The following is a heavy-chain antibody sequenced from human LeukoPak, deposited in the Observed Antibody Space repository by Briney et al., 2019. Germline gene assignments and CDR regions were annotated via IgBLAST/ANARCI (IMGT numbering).Heavy chain of an antibody. J-gene: IGHJ4*02. D-gene: IGHD3-10*01. CDR2: INPNSGGT. CDR3: ARDPSSMVRGVTGDY. Sequence: ASVKVSCKASGYTFTGYYMHWVRQAPGQGLEWMGWINPNSGGTNYAQKFQGRVTMTRDTSISTAYMELSRLRSDDTAVYYCARDPSSMVRGVTGDYWGQGTLVTVSS. V-gene: IGHV1-2*02. CDR1: GYTFTGYY.